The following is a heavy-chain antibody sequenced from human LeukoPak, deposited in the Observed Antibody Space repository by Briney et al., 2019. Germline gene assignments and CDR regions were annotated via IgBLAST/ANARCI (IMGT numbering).Heavy chain of an antibody. V-gene: IGHV1-3*01. D-gene: IGHD3-10*01. J-gene: IGHJ4*02. CDR1: GYTFTSYA. CDR3: ARDGLGGDYGSGPGADFDY. Sequence: GASVKVSCKASGYTFTSYAMHWVRQAPGQGLEWMGWMNAGNGNTKYSQKFQGRVTITRDTSASTAYMELSSLRSEDTAVYYCARDGLGGDYGSGPGADFDYWGQGTLVTVSS. CDR2: MNAGNGNT.